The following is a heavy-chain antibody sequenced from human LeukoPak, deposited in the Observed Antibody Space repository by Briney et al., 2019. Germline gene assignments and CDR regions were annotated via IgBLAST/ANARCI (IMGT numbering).Heavy chain of an antibody. CDR2: INSDGSST. CDR3: ARGPHYYDKSVAFDI. J-gene: IGHJ3*02. CDR1: GFTFSSYW. Sequence: PGGSLRLSCAASGFTFSSYWMHWVRQAPGKGPVWVSRINSDGSSTSYADSVKGRFTISRDNAKNTLYLQMNSLRAEDTAVYYCARGPHYYDKSVAFDIWGQGTMVTVSS. D-gene: IGHD3-22*01. V-gene: IGHV3-74*01.